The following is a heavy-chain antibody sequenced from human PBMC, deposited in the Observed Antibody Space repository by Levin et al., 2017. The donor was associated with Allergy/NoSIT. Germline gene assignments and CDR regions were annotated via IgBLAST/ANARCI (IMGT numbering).Heavy chain of an antibody. D-gene: IGHD3-10*01. CDR2: INHSGST. CDR1: GGSFSGYY. Sequence: SETLSLTCAVYGGSFSGYYWSWIRQPPGKGLEWIGEINHSGSTNYNPSLKSRVTISVDTSKNQFSLKLSSVTAADTAVYYCARGSITMVRGVRLDYWGQGTLVTVSS. V-gene: IGHV4-34*01. J-gene: IGHJ4*02. CDR3: ARGSITMVRGVRLDY.